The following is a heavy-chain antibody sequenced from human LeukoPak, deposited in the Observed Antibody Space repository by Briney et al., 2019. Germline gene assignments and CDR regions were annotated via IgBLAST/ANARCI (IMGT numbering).Heavy chain of an antibody. D-gene: IGHD2-2*01. Sequence: GGSLGLSCAASGFTFSSYGMHWVRQAPGKGLEWVSSISSSSSYIYYADSVKGRFTISRDNAKNSLYLQMNSLRAEDTAVYYCARASIVGVPAAISAFDIWGQGTMVTVSS. CDR2: ISSSSSYI. CDR3: ARASIVGVPAAISAFDI. V-gene: IGHV3-21*01. CDR1: GFTFSSYG. J-gene: IGHJ3*02.